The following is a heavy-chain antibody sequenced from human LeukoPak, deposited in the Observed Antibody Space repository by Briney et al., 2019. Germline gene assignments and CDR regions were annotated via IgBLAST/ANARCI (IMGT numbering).Heavy chain of an antibody. J-gene: IGHJ4*02. CDR3: ARDRFMTTVTIIDY. CDR2: IIPIFGTA. D-gene: IGHD4-17*01. Sequence: SVKVSCKASGGTFSSYAISWVRQAPGQGLEWMGGIIPIFGTANYAQKFQGRVTITADESTSTAYMELSSLRSEDTAVYYCARDRFMTTVTIIDYWGQGTLVTVSS. CDR1: GGTFSSYA. V-gene: IGHV1-69*01.